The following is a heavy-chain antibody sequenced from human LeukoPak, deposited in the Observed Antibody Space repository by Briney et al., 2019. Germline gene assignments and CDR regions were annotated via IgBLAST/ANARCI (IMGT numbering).Heavy chain of an antibody. V-gene: IGHV4-39*01. CDR3: ARGYPTSMGSEYFQH. CDR2: IYFSGST. Sequence: SETLSLTCTVSGGSISSGSYYWGWIRQPPGKGLEWIGSIYFSGSTYYNPSLKGRVTISVDTSKNQFSLKLSSVTAADTAVYYCARGYPTSMGSEYFQHWGQGTLVTVSS. CDR1: GGSISSGSYY. J-gene: IGHJ1*01. D-gene: IGHD5-24*01.